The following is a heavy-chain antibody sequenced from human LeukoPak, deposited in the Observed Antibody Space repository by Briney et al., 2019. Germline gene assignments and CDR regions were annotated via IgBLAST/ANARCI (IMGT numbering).Heavy chain of an antibody. CDR3: AKDSGRPQWLATN. CDR1: GFTFDDYA. V-gene: IGHV3-9*01. D-gene: IGHD6-19*01. J-gene: IGHJ4*02. Sequence: GGSLRLSCAASGFTFDDYAMHWVRQAPGKGLEWVSGISWNSGSIGYADSVKGRFTISRDNAKNSLYLQMNSLRAEDTALYYCAKDSGRPQWLATNWGQGTLVTVSS. CDR2: ISWNSGSI.